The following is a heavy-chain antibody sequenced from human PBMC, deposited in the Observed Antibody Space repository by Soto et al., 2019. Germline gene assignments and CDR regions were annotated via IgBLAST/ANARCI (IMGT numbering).Heavy chain of an antibody. J-gene: IGHJ5*02. CDR3: ARYCSGGSCYSGLFDP. V-gene: IGHV1-18*01. D-gene: IGHD2-15*01. Sequence: ASVKVSCKASGYTFTSYGISWVRQAPGQGLEWMGWISAYNGNTNYAQKLQGRVTMTTDTSTSTAYMELRSLRSDDTAVYYCARYCSGGSCYSGLFDPWGQGTRVTVYS. CDR2: ISAYNGNT. CDR1: GYTFTSYG.